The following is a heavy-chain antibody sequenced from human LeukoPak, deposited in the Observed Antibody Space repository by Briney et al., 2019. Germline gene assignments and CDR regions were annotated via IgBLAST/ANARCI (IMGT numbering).Heavy chain of an antibody. D-gene: IGHD5-18*01. CDR3: ARDEDSYVDTAMVKGY. J-gene: IGHJ4*02. V-gene: IGHV4-4*07. CDR1: GGSIVSHY. Sequence: PSETLSLTCTVSGGSIVSHYWNWIRQPAGRGLEWIGRFYASGTTNTSPSLKSRVTISVDTSKNQFSLKLSSVTAADTAVYYCARDEDSYVDTAMVKGYWGQGTLVTVSS. CDR2: FYASGTT.